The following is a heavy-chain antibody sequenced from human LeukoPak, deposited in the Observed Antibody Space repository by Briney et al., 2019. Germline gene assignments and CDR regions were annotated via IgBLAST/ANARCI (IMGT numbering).Heavy chain of an antibody. D-gene: IGHD3-22*01. CDR1: GFTFSSYA. CDR2: ISGSGGST. V-gene: IGHV3-23*01. Sequence: GGSLRLSCAASGFTFSSYAMSWVRQAPGKGLEWVSAISGSGGSTYYAVSVKGRFTISRDNSKNTLYLQMNSLRAEDTAVYYCAKVRYYYDSSGYQPYYFDYWGQGTLVTVSS. CDR3: AKVRYYYDSSGYQPYYFDY. J-gene: IGHJ4*02.